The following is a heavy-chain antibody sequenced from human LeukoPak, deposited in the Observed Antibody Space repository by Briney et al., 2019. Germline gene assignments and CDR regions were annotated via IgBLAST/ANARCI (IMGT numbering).Heavy chain of an antibody. CDR1: GFTFDDYG. D-gene: IGHD4/OR15-4a*01. J-gene: IGHJ4*02. CDR3: ARDRCYGAFDY. Sequence: GGSLRLSCAGSGFTFDDYGMNWVRQAPGKGLEWVSGMSWNGGTTGYADSVKGRFTISRDNAKNSLYLHMNSLRAEDTALYSCARDRCYGAFDYWGQGTLVTVSS. V-gene: IGHV3-20*04. CDR2: MSWNGGTT.